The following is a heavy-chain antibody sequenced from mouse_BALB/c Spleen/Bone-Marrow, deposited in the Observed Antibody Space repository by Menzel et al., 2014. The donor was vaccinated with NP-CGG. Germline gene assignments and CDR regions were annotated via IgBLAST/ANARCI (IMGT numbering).Heavy chain of an antibody. D-gene: IGHD2-10*02. Sequence: VMLVESGPELVRPGVSVKISCKGSGYTFTDYAMHWVKQSHAKSLEWIGVISTYSGNTNYNQKFKGKATMTEDKSSSTAYMELARLTSEDSAIYYCARSEYGNSYAMDYWGQGTSVTVSS. CDR3: ARSEYGNSYAMDY. CDR2: ISTYSGNT. CDR1: GYTFTDYA. J-gene: IGHJ4*01. V-gene: IGHV1-67*01.